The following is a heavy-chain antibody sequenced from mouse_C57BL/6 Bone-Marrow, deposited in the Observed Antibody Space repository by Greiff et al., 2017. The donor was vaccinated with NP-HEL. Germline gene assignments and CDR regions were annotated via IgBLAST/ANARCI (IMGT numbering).Heavy chain of an antibody. D-gene: IGHD2-2*01. Sequence: QVQLQQPGAELVKPGASVKMSCKASGYTFTSFWITWVKQRPGQGLEWIGDIYPGSGSTNYNEKFKSKATLTVDTSSSTAYMQLSSLTSEDSAVYYCAREDLLWLRRNYFDYWGQGTTLTVSS. CDR3: AREDLLWLRRNYFDY. CDR1: GYTFTSFW. V-gene: IGHV1-55*01. J-gene: IGHJ2*01. CDR2: IYPGSGST.